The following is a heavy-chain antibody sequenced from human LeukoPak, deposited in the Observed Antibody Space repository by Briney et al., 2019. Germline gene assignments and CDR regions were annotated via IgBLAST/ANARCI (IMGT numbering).Heavy chain of an antibody. CDR1: AFKLDDYA. V-gene: IGHV3-9*03. CDR3: AKDIGLELDCSSTSCYGRGFDC. J-gene: IGHJ4*02. Sequence: SLRLAWAPYAFKLDDYAMHWARQAPGEGLEWVSGIRWNSGRIGYADSVTGRLTISRDNAKTSLYLEMNSLRAEDMALFYCAKDIGLELDCSSTSCYGRGFDCWGQGTLVSVSS. D-gene: IGHD2-2*01. CDR2: IRWNSGRI.